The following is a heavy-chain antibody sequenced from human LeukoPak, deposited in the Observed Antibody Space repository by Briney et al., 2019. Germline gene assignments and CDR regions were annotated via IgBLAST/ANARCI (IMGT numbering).Heavy chain of an antibody. J-gene: IGHJ4*02. CDR1: GYTFTGYW. CDR3: ARGDGYNLY. V-gene: IGHV5-51*01. Sequence: GESLKISCKASGYTFTGYWIDWVRQMPGKGLEWMGIIYPADSDTRYSPSFQGQVTISADKSISTAYLQWSSLKALDTAIYYCARGDGYNLYWGQGTLVTVSS. CDR2: IYPADSDT. D-gene: IGHD5-24*01.